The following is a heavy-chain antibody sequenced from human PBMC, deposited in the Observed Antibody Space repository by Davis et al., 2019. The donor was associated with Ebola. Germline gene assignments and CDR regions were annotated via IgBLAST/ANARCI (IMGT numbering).Heavy chain of an antibody. CDR1: GYTFTSYG. Sequence: ASVKVSCKASGYTFTSYGISWVRQAPGQGLEWMGWISAYNGNTNYAQKLQGRVTMTTDTSASTAYMELRSLRSDDTAVYYCARGGNVEMATKSDAFDIWGQGTMVTVSS. J-gene: IGHJ3*02. V-gene: IGHV1-18*04. CDR3: ARGGNVEMATKSDAFDI. CDR2: ISAYNGNT. D-gene: IGHD5-24*01.